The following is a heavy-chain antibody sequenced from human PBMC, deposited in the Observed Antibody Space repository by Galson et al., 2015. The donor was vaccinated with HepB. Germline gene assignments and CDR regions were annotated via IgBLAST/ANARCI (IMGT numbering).Heavy chain of an antibody. CDR3: AREWTTWMTWYFDL. CDR1: GYTFTGYY. Sequence: SVKVSCKDSGYTFTGYYMHWVRQAPGQGLEWMGWINPNSGGTNYAQKFQGRVTMTRDTSISTAYMELSRLRSDDTAVYYCAREWTTWMTWYFDLWGRGTLVTVSS. CDR2: INPNSGGT. J-gene: IGHJ2*01. V-gene: IGHV1-2*02. D-gene: IGHD1-1*01.